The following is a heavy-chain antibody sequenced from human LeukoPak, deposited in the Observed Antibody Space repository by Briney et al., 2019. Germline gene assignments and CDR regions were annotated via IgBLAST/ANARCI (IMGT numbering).Heavy chain of an antibody. CDR1: GFTFSAFW. V-gene: IGHV3-74*01. J-gene: IGHJ4*02. CDR2: INSDGSST. Sequence: GGSLRLSCAASGFTFSAFWMHWVRHAPGKGLVWVSRINSDGSSTTYADSVKGRFTVSRDNAKNTLYLQMDSLRAEGSAVYYCARGLVHDTSGYYSDYWGQGILVTVSS. D-gene: IGHD3-22*01. CDR3: ARGLVHDTSGYYSDY.